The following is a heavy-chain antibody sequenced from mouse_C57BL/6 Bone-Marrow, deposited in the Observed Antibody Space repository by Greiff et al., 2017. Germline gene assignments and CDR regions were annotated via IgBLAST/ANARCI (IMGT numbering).Heavy chain of an antibody. CDR1: GYTFTSYW. CDR2: IYPSDSET. V-gene: IGHV1-61*01. J-gene: IGHJ4*01. Sequence: VQLQQPGAELVRPGSSVKLSCKASGYTFTSYWMDWVKQRPGQGLEWIGNIYPSDSETHYNQKFKDKATLTVDKSSSTAYMQLSSLTSEDSAVYYCATLYAMDYWGQGTSGTVSS. CDR3: ATLYAMDY.